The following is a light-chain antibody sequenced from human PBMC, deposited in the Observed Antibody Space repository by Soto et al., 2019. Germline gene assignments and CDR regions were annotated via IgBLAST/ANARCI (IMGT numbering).Light chain of an antibody. Sequence: DIHVTQSPSSLSASLGDRVTITCRANLAIGVYLAWFQQQPGQVPKLLIYAPSALQSVVPSRFSGSGSGTDFTLTISSLQPADMETYYCQKYNSAPLTFGGGNNLE. CDR1: LAIGVY. J-gene: IGKJ4*01. CDR2: APS. V-gene: IGKV1-27*01. CDR3: QKYNSAPLT.